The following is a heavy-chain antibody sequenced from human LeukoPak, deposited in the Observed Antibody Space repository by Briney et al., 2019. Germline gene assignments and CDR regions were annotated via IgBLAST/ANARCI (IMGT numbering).Heavy chain of an antibody. D-gene: IGHD2-2*01. CDR3: ARLAYCSSTSCLSHFDY. CDR2: IKQDGSEK. CDR1: GFTFSSYW. J-gene: IGHJ4*02. V-gene: IGHV3-7*01. Sequence: PGGSLRLSCAAAGFTFSSYWMSWVRQAPGKGLEWVANIKQDGSEKYYVDSVKGRFTISRDNAKNSLYLQMNSLRAEDTAVYYCARLAYCSSTSCLSHFDYWGQGTLVTVSS.